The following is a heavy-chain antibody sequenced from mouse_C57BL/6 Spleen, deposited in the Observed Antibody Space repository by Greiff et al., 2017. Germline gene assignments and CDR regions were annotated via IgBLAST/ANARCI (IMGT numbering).Heavy chain of an antibody. V-gene: IGHV1-39*01. J-gene: IGHJ2*02. CDR3: SRTDGSSYWPFDY. Sequence: EVQLVESGPELVKPGASVKISCKASGYSFTDYNMNWVKQSNGKSLEWIGVINPNYGTTSYNQKFKGKATLTVDHASSTAYLQLNSLTSEDSAVYYCSRTDGSSYWPFDYWGQGTSLTVSS. CDR2: INPNYGTT. D-gene: IGHD1-1*01. CDR1: GYSFTDYN.